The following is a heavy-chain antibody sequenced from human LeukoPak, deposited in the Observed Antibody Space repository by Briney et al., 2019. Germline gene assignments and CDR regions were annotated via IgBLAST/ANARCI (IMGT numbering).Heavy chain of an antibody. CDR1: GYTFTSYG. V-gene: IGHV1-18*01. CDR2: ISAYNGNT. J-gene: IGHJ4*02. CDR3: ASWNGYSYGRLVDY. Sequence: ASVKVSCKASGYTFTSYGISWVRQAPGQGLEWMGWISAYNGNTNYAQKFQGRVTITADKSTSTAYMELSSLRSEDTAVYYCASWNGYSYGRLVDYWGQGTLVTVSS. D-gene: IGHD5-18*01.